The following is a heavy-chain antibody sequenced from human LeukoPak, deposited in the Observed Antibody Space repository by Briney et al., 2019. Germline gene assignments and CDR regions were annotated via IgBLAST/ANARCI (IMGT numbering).Heavy chain of an antibody. J-gene: IGHJ4*02. CDR1: GGTFSSYA. CDR2: IIPIFGTA. Sequence: APVKVPCKASGGTFSSYAISWVRQAPGQGLEWMGGIIPIFGTANYAQKFQGRVTITTDESTSTAYMELSSLRSEDTAVYYCARAKAYSSSWDFDYWGQGTLVTVSS. D-gene: IGHD6-13*01. V-gene: IGHV1-69*05. CDR3: ARAKAYSSSWDFDY.